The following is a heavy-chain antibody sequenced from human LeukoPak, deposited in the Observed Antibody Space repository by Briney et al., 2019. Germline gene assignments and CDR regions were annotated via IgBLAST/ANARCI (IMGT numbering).Heavy chain of an antibody. CDR2: IYYSGSS. D-gene: IGHD1-26*01. J-gene: IGHJ4*02. Sequence: SETLSFTCTVSGGSISTYYWSWIQQPPGKGLELIGYIYYSGSSNYNPSLKSRVTISVDSSKNPFSLKLNSVTAADTAVYYCARWGEGGTTWSFDYWGQGTLVIVSS. CDR3: ARWGEGGTTWSFDY. V-gene: IGHV4-59*13. CDR1: GGSISTYY.